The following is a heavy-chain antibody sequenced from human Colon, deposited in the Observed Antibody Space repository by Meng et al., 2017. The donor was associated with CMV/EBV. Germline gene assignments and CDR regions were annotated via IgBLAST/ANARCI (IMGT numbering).Heavy chain of an antibody. V-gene: IGHV1-2*02. D-gene: IGHD1-26*01. J-gene: IGHJ4*02. CDR3: AGLSGGDFDY. CDR1: GYTFSDSF. CDR2: SSLNTGGT. Sequence: QVLLLQSGAGVMKPGASLTLSCNVSGYTFSDSFLYWVRHRPGEGMGWLGVSSLNTGGTNNEQKFQGRVTMTRETTMNTAYMELSRLRSDDTAVYYCAGLSGGDFDYWGQGTLVTVSS.